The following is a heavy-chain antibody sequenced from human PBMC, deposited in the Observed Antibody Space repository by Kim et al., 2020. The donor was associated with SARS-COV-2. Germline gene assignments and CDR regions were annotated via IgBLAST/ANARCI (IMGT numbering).Heavy chain of an antibody. CDR2: IRSKAYGGTT. CDR3: TRDCGYSSGCQSWRYYYNGMDV. J-gene: IGHJ6*02. Sequence: GGSLRLSCTASGFTFGDYAMSWFRQAPGKGLEWVGFIRSKAYGGTTEYAASVNGRFTISRDDSKSIAYLQMNSLKTEDTAVYYCTRDCGYSSGCQSWRYYYNGMDVWGQVTTITVSS. V-gene: IGHV3-49*03. CDR1: GFTFGDYA. D-gene: IGHD6-19*01.